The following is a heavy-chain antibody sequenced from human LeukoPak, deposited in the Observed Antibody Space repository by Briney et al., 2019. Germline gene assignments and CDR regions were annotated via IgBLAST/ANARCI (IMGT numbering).Heavy chain of an antibody. CDR1: GFTFSSYY. D-gene: IGHD6-19*01. J-gene: IGHJ4*02. CDR3: AREGEWLVQPDY. Sequence: GGSLRLSCVASGFTFSSYYMQWVRQDPRKGLVWVSRISGDGTNINYADSVRGRFTISRDNAKNSLYLQMNSLRAEDTAVYYCAREGEWLVQPDYWGQGTLVTVSS. CDR2: ISGDGTNI. V-gene: IGHV3-74*01.